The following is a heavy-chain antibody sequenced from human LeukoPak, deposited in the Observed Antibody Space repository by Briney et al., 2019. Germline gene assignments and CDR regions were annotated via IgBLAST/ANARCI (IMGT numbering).Heavy chain of an antibody. D-gene: IGHD3-16*01. V-gene: IGHV4-39*07. CDR2: IYYSGST. CDR3: ARGGDSGLEYYYGMDV. CDR1: GGSISSSSYY. J-gene: IGHJ6*02. Sequence: SETLSLTCTVSGGSISSSSYYWGWIRQHPGKGLEWIGYIYYSGSTYHNPSLKSRVTISVDTSKNQFSLKLSSVTAADTAVYYCARGGDSGLEYYYGMDVWGQGTTVTVSS.